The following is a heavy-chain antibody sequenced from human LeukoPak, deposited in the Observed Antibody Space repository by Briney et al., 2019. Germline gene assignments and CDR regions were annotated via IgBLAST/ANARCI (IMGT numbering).Heavy chain of an antibody. CDR2: INPNSGGT. V-gene: IGHV1-2*02. CDR1: GYTFTGYY. J-gene: IGHJ5*02. D-gene: IGHD2-15*01. Sequence: ASVKVSCKTSGYTFTGYYMHWVRQAPGQGLEWMGWINPNSGGTNYAQKFQGGVTMTRDTSISTAYMELRRLTSDDTAVYYCARGGSGGSGGWFDPWGQGTRVTVSS. CDR3: ARGGSGGSGGWFDP.